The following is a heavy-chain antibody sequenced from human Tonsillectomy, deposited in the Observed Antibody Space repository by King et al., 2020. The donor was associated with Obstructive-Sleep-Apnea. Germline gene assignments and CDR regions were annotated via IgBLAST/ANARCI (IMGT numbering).Heavy chain of an antibody. CDR3: AKRGVVTGRYYGMDV. J-gene: IGHJ6*02. V-gene: IGHV3-30*18. CDR1: GFTFSTYG. Sequence: VQLVESGGGVVQPGRSLRLSCAASGFTFSTYGIHWVRQAPGGGLVWGAVISYDGSNKDYADSVKGRFPISIDNSKNTLYLQMNSLRPEDTAVYYCAKRGVVTGRYYGMDVWGQGTTVTVSS. D-gene: IGHD3-3*01. CDR2: ISYDGSNK.